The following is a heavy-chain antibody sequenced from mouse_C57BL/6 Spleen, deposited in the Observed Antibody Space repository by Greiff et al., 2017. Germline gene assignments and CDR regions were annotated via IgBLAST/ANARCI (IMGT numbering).Heavy chain of an antibody. CDR3: AREGLLVYAMDY. D-gene: IGHD1-1*01. Sequence: EVQVVESGGGLVKPGGSLKLSCAASGFTFSDYGMHWVRQAPEKGLEWVAYISSGSGTIYYAATVKGRFTISRDNAKNTLFLQMTSLRSEDTAMYYCAREGLLVYAMDYWGQGTSVTVSS. V-gene: IGHV5-17*01. CDR1: GFTFSDYG. CDR2: ISSGSGTI. J-gene: IGHJ4*01.